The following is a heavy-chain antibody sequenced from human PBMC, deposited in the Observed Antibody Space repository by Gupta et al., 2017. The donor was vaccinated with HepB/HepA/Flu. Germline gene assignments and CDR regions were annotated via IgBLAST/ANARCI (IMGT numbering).Heavy chain of an antibody. CDR3: AKVDTARVVSGAMDV. D-gene: IGHD5-18*01. Sequence: EVQLVESGGGLVKPGGSLTLSCAGSKFTFSNYRMNWVRQAPGKGLEWVSSISGSGSHIFYADSVKGRFTISRDNAKNSLYLQMNSLRAEDTAAYYCAKVDTARVVSGAMDVWGQGTTVTVSS. J-gene: IGHJ6*02. CDR1: KFTFSNYR. CDR2: ISGSGSHI. V-gene: IGHV3-21*06.